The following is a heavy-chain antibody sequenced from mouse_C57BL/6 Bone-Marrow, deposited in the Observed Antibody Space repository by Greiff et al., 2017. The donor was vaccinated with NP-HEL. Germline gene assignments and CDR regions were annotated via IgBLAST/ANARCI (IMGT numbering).Heavy chain of an antibody. D-gene: IGHD1-1*01. CDR3: AKRGTVVARGYFDV. V-gene: IGHV2-5*01. CDR1: GFSLTSYG. J-gene: IGHJ1*03. CDR2: IWRGGST. Sequence: QVQLKESGPGLVQPSQSLSITCTVSGFSLTSYGVHWVRQSPGKGLEWLGVIWRGGSTDYNAAFMTSLCITKDNSKSQVFFKTNSLQADDTAIYYCAKRGTVVARGYFDVWGTGTTVTVSS.